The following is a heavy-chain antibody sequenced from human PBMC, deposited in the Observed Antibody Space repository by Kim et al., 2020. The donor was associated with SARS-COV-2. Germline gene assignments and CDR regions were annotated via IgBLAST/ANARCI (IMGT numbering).Heavy chain of an antibody. CDR1: GGTFSSYA. CDR3: ARDLGDSSGYYHNWFDP. J-gene: IGHJ5*02. Sequence: SVKVSCKASGGTFSSYAISWVRQAPGQGLEWMGGIIPIFGTANYAQKFQGRVTITADESTSTAYMELSSLRSEDTAVYYCARDLGDSSGYYHNWFDPWGQGTLVTVSS. V-gene: IGHV1-69*13. D-gene: IGHD3-22*01. CDR2: IIPIFGTA.